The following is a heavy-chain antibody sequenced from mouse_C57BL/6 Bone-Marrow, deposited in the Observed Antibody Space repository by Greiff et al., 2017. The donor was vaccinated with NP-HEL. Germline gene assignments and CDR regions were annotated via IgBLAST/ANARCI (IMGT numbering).Heavy chain of an antibody. Sequence: VQLQQSGPVLVKPGASVKMSCKASGYTFTDYYMNWVKQSHGKSLEWIGVINPYNGGTSYNQKFKGKATLTVDKSSSTADMELNSLTSEDSAVYYCARVDYGSSPWYFDVWGTGTTVTVSS. V-gene: IGHV1-19*01. J-gene: IGHJ1*03. D-gene: IGHD1-1*01. CDR2: INPYNGGT. CDR3: ARVDYGSSPWYFDV. CDR1: GYTFTDYY.